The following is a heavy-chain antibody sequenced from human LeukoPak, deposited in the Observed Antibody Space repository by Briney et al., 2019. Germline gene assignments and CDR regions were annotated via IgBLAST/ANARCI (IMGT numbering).Heavy chain of an antibody. CDR2: ISDSGDYT. D-gene: IGHD2-15*01. V-gene: IGHV3-23*01. CDR1: GFTFSSYA. Sequence: GGSLRLSCAASGFTFSSYAMNWVRQAPGKGLEWVSVISDSGDYTYYADSVKGRFTISRDNSKNTLYLQMNSLRAEDTAIYYCAKEGAGRSNRYFQHWGQGTLVTASS. J-gene: IGHJ1*01. CDR3: AKEGAGRSNRYFQH.